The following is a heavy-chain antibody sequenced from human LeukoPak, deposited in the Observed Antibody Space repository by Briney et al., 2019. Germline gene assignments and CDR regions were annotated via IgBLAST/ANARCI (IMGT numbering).Heavy chain of an antibody. J-gene: IGHJ4*02. CDR3: ARDLAVAGTDRRYYFDY. CDR2: ISYDGINK. D-gene: IGHD6-19*01. Sequence: GGSLRLSCAASGFTFSSYAMHWVRQAPGKGLEWVAVISYDGINKYYADSVKSRFTISRDNSKNTLYLQMNSLRAEDTAAYYCARDLAVAGTDRRYYFDYWGQATLLTVSS. V-gene: IGHV3-30-3*01. CDR1: GFTFSSYA.